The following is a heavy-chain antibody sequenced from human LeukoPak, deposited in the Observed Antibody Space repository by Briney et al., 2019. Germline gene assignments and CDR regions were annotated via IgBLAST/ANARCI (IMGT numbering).Heavy chain of an antibody. CDR1: GYTFTSYG. J-gene: IGHJ4*02. CDR2: TSAYNGNT. D-gene: IGHD6-19*01. CDR3: ARLYSSGWYVLFDY. V-gene: IGHV1-18*01. Sequence: ASVKVSCKASGYTFTSYGISWVRQAPGQGLEWMGWTSAYNGNTNYAQKLQGRVTMTTDTSTSTAYMELRSLSSDDTAVYYCARLYSSGWYVLFDYWGQGTLVTVSS.